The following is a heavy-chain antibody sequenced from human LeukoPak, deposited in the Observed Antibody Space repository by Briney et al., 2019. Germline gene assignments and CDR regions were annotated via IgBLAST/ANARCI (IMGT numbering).Heavy chain of an antibody. V-gene: IGHV4-39*07. D-gene: IGHD4-23*01. CDR1: GGSISSSSYY. Sequence: PSETLSLTCTVSGGSISSSSYYWGWIRQPPGKGLEWIGSIYYSGSTYYNPSLKSRATISVDTSKNQFSLKLSSVTAADTAVYYCARTVVTLGYYFDYWGQGTLVTVSS. CDR2: IYYSGST. CDR3: ARTVVTLGYYFDY. J-gene: IGHJ4*02.